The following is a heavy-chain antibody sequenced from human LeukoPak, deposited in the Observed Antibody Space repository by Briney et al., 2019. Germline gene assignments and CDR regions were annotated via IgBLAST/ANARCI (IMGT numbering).Heavy chain of an antibody. J-gene: IGHJ6*03. Sequence: SETLSLTCAVYGGSFSGYYWSWIRQPPGKGLEWIGEINHSGSTNYNPSLKSRVTISVDTSKNQFSLKLSSVTAADTAVYYCARGLHDKHWSAFCYMDVWGKGTTVTVSS. CDR2: INHSGST. D-gene: IGHD3-3*01. CDR1: GGSFSGYY. CDR3: ARGLHDKHWSAFCYMDV. V-gene: IGHV4-34*01.